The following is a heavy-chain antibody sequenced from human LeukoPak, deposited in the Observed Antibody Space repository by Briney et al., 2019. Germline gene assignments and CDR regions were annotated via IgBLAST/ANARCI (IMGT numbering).Heavy chain of an antibody. J-gene: IGHJ6*03. CDR3: ATPSSPSFYYYYMDV. V-gene: IGHV3-33*01. CDR1: GFTFSNYS. D-gene: IGHD3-16*02. CDR2: IWYHGSNK. Sequence: PGRPLRLSCAASGFTFSNYSMHWVRQAPGKGPEWVALIWYHGSNKYYADSVKGRFTISRDNSKNTLYLQMNSLRAEDTAVYYCATPSSPSFYYYYMDVWGKGTTVTVSS.